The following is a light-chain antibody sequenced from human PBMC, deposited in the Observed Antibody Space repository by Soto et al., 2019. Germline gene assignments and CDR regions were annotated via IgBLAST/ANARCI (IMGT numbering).Light chain of an antibody. CDR1: QSVSSN. CDR3: LQDYNFTRT. V-gene: IGKV3-15*01. J-gene: IGKJ1*01. Sequence: DIVVAPSPSTVSVSHGERATLSCGSSQSVSSNLAWYQQKPGQAPRLLIYGASTRATGIPARFSGSGSGTDFTLTISSLQPEDFASYYCLQDYNFTRTFGQGSRVAIK. CDR2: GAS.